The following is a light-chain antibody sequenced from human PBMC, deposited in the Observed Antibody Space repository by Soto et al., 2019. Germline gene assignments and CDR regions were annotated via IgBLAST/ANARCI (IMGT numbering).Light chain of an antibody. V-gene: IGKV2-28*01. CDR2: LGS. Sequence: DIVMTQSPLSLPVTPGEPASISCRSSQSLLSSNGYNYLDWYLQKPGQSPQLLIYLGSNRASGVPDRFSGSGSGTDVTLEISRVEAEDVGIYHCMQALRAPPTFGQGTKVEI. CDR3: MQALRAPPT. J-gene: IGKJ1*01. CDR1: QSLLSSNGYNY.